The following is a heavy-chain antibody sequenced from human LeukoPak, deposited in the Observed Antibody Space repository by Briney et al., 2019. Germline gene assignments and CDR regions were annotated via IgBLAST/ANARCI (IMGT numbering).Heavy chain of an antibody. V-gene: IGHV3-30*04. J-gene: IGHJ5*02. CDR1: GFTFSGYA. CDR3: AREITVTTISRFDP. D-gene: IGHD4-17*01. CDR2: ISYDGSAS. Sequence: PGGSLRLSCAASGFTFSGYAMHWVRQAPGKGLEWVTVISYDGSASRYADSVKGRFTISRDNSKNTLYLQMDSLRGDDTAIYYCAREITVTTISRFDPWGQGTLVTVSS.